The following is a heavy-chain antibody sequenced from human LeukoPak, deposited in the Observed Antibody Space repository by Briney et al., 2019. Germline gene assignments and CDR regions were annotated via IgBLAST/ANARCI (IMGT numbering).Heavy chain of an antibody. CDR1: GGSVSSGSYY. J-gene: IGHJ3*02. CDR2: IYYSGST. CDR3: ARAPRYCSSTSCYDAFDI. Sequence: SETLSLTCTVSGGSVSSGSYYWSWIRQPPGKGLEWIGYIYYSGSTNYNPSLKSRVTISVDTSKNQFSLKLSSVTAVDTAVYYCARAPRYCSSTSCYDAFDIWGQGTMVTVSS. V-gene: IGHV4-61*01. D-gene: IGHD2-2*01.